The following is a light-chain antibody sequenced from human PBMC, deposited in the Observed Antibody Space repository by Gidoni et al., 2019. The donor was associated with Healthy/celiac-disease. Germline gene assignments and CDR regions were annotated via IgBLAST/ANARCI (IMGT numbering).Light chain of an antibody. J-gene: IGLJ3*02. V-gene: IGLV1-51*01. CDR1: NSDIGNNY. CDR3: GTWDSSLSAWV. CDR2: ASY. Sequence: QSVLTQPPSLSAAPGQTVTISCSGSNSDIGNNYVAWYQHLPGAAPNLLIYASYQRPSGIPDRFSGSRSGTSAALAITGLQTGDEADYYCGTWDSSLSAWVFGGGTKLTVL.